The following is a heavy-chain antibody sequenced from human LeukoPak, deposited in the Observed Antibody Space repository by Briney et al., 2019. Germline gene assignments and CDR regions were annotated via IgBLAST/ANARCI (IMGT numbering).Heavy chain of an antibody. CDR2: IRYDGSNK. D-gene: IGHD2-2*01. CDR1: GFTFSSYG. CDR3: AADSRCTSTSCNYAFDI. J-gene: IGHJ3*02. Sequence: GGSLRLSCAASGFTFSSYGMHWVRQAPGKGLEWVAFIRYDGSNKYYADSVKGRFTISRDNSKNTLYLQMNRLRAEDTAVYYCAADSRCTSTSCNYAFDIWGQGTMVTVSS. V-gene: IGHV3-30*02.